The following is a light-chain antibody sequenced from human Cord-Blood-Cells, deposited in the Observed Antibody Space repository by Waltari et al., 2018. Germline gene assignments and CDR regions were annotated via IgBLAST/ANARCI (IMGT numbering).Light chain of an antibody. CDR1: TGAVTSGHY. CDR2: DPS. J-gene: IGLJ3*02. V-gene: IGLV7-46*01. CDR3: LLSYSGARV. Sequence: QAVVTQEPSLTVSPGGTVTLTCGSSTGAVTSGHYPYWFQQKPGQAPRTLIYDPSNKHSCTPARFSGSLLGGKAALTLSGAQPEDEAEYYCLLSYSGARVFGGGTKLTVL.